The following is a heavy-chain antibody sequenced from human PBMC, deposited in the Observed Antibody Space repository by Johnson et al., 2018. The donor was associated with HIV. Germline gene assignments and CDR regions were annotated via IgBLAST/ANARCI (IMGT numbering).Heavy chain of an antibody. CDR2: INLDGSAK. V-gene: IGHV3-7*01. J-gene: IGHJ3*02. D-gene: IGHD3-3*02. Sequence: VQLVESGGGLVQPGGSLRLSCAASGFTFNSFWLSWVRQAPGKGLEWVANINLDGSAKYYVDSVKCRFTISRDNVRNSVYLQMNSLGVEDTGFYYCARAHLIFPKNAFDIWGQGTMVTVSS. CDR3: ARAHLIFPKNAFDI. CDR1: GFTFNSFW.